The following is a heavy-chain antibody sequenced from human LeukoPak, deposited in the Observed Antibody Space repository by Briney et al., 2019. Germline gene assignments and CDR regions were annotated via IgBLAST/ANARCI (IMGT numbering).Heavy chain of an antibody. Sequence: SETLSLTCTVSGGSIVDGDCYWSWIRQHPGKGLEWIGHIYYSGSTFYNASLKSRVTISVDTSKSQFSLKMRSVTAADTAVYYCARGSIIRDFDYWGQGTLVTVSS. CDR3: ARGSIIRDFDY. CDR1: GGSIVDGDCY. CDR2: IYYSGST. J-gene: IGHJ4*02. V-gene: IGHV4-31*03. D-gene: IGHD3-16*01.